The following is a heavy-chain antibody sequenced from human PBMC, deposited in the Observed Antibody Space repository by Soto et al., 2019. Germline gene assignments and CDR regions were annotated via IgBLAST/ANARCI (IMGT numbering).Heavy chain of an antibody. Sequence: GASVKVSCKASGYTFTSYGITWVRQAPGQGLEWMGWISAYNGNTNYAQKLQGRVTMTTDTSTSTAYMELRSLRSDNTAVYYCARNDYGDYDDALDIWGQGTMVT. D-gene: IGHD4-17*01. V-gene: IGHV1-18*01. CDR2: ISAYNGNT. CDR1: GYTFTSYG. CDR3: ARNDYGDYDDALDI. J-gene: IGHJ3*02.